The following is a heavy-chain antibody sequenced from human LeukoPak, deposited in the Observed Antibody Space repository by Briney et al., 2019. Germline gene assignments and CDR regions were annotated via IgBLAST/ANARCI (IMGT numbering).Heavy chain of an antibody. D-gene: IGHD3-22*01. Sequence: SESLSLTCAVYGGSFSGYYWSWIRQPPGKGLEWIGEINHSGSTNYNPSLKSRVTISVDTSKNQFSLKLSSVTAADTAVYYCARRRRRITMIVVVTYFDYWGQGTLVTVSS. CDR3: ARRRRRITMIVVVTYFDY. CDR1: GGSFSGYY. J-gene: IGHJ4*02. CDR2: INHSGST. V-gene: IGHV4-34*01.